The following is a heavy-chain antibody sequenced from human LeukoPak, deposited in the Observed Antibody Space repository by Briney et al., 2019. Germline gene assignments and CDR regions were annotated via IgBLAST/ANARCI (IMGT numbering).Heavy chain of an antibody. J-gene: IGHJ4*02. CDR3: AKGAAAGKYYFDY. Sequence: GGSLRLSCAASGFTFSSYGMRWVRQAPGKGLEWVAVIWYDGSNKYYADSVKGRFTISRDNSKNTLYLQMNSLRAEDTAVYYCAKGAAAGKYYFDYWGQGTLVTVSS. CDR1: GFTFSSYG. V-gene: IGHV3-33*06. CDR2: IWYDGSNK. D-gene: IGHD6-13*01.